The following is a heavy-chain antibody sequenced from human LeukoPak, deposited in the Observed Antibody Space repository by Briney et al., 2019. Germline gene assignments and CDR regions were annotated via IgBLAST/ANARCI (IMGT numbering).Heavy chain of an antibody. V-gene: IGHV1-69*05. CDR3: ARDIVGASLY. J-gene: IGHJ4*02. CDR2: IIPIFGTA. Sequence: GASVKVSCKASGGTFSSYAISWVRQAPGQGLEWMGRIIPIFGTANYAQKFQGRVTITTDESTSTAYMELRSLRSEDTAVYYCARDIVGASLYWGQGTLVTVSS. D-gene: IGHD1-26*01. CDR1: GGTFSSYA.